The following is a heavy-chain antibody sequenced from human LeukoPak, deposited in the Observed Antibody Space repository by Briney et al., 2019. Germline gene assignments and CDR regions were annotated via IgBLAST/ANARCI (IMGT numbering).Heavy chain of an antibody. Sequence: GASVKVSCKASGYTFNSFGISWVRQAPRQGLEWMGRISAYNGNTNYAQNVQGRVTMTTDTSTSTAYMELRSLRSDDTAVYYCARDSADCSGGSCYSAEYFQHWGQGTLVTVSS. J-gene: IGHJ1*01. CDR3: ARDSADCSGGSCYSAEYFQH. CDR2: ISAYNGNT. CDR1: GYTFNSFG. D-gene: IGHD2-15*01. V-gene: IGHV1-18*01.